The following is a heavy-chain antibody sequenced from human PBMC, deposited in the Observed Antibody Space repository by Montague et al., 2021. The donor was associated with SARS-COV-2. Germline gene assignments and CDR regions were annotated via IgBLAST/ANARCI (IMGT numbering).Heavy chain of an antibody. J-gene: IGHJ6*02. CDR3: ASGIYPSGSYYNRYYYGLNI. V-gene: IGHV4-34*01. Sequence: SETLSLTCAVYGGSLSGYYWSWIRQPPEKWLEWIGEINHSANTKYNPSLKSPVTISIDTSKNQFSLKMTSVTAADTATYYCASGIYPSGSYYNRYYYGLNIWGQGTTVIVSS. D-gene: IGHD3-10*01. CDR1: GGSLSGYY. CDR2: INHSANT.